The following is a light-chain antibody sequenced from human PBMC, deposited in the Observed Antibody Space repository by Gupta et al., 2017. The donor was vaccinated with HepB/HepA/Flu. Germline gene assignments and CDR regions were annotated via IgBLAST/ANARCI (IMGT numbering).Light chain of an antibody. CDR2: GAS. CDR3: QQYCSSPRT. V-gene: IGKV3-20*01. CDR1: QSVSSSY. Sequence: EIVLTQSPGTLSLSPGERATLSCRASQSVSSSYLAWYQQKPGQAPRRLIYGASSRATGIPDRFSGSGSGTDFTRTINRLEPEDFAVYYCQQYCSSPRTFGQGTKVEIK. J-gene: IGKJ1*01.